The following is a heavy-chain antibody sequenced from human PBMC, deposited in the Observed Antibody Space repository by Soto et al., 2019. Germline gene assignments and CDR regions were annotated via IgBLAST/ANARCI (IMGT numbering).Heavy chain of an antibody. Sequence: SVKVSCKASGYTFTSYGISWVRQAPGQGLEWMGGIIPIFGTANYAQKFQGRVTITADESTSTAYMELSSLRSEDTAVYYCAKTDYYDSLTGLYWGQGILVTVSS. CDR3: AKTDYYDSLTGLY. CDR1: GYTFTSYG. D-gene: IGHD3-22*01. J-gene: IGHJ4*02. CDR2: IIPIFGTA. V-gene: IGHV1-69*13.